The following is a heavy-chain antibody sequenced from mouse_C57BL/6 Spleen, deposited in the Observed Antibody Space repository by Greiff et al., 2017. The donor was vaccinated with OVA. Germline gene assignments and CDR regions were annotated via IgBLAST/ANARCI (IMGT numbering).Heavy chain of an antibody. CDR2: INPSTGGT. D-gene: IGHD1-1*01. CDR3: ARATVVGEGYFDY. CDR1: GYSFTGYY. V-gene: IGHV1-42*01. Sequence: VQLQQSGPELVKPGASVKISCKASGYSFTGYYMNWVKQSPEKSLEWIGEINPSTGGTTYNQKFKAKATLTVDKSSSTAYMQLKSLTSEDSAVYYCARATVVGEGYFDYWGQGTTLTVSS. J-gene: IGHJ2*01.